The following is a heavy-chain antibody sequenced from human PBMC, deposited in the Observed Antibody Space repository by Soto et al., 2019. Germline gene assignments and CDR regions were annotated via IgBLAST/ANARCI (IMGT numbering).Heavy chain of an antibody. V-gene: IGHV3-23*01. CDR3: AKGRTYYYGSGSYG. D-gene: IGHD3-10*01. CDR2: ISGSGGST. Sequence: GGSLRLSCAASGFTFSSYAMSWVRQAPGKGLEWVSAISGSGGSTYYADSVKGRFTISRDNSKNTLYLQMNSLRAEDTAVYYCAKGRTYYYGSGSYGWGQGTLVTVSS. J-gene: IGHJ4*02. CDR1: GFTFSSYA.